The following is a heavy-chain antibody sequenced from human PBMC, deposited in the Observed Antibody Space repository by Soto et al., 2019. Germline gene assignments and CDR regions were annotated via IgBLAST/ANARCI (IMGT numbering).Heavy chain of an antibody. Sequence: GASVKVSCKASGGTFSSYAISWVRQAPGQGLEWMGGIIPIFGTANYAQRFQGRVTITADESTSTAYMELSSLRSEDTAVYYCASRGGNSGGYYGMDVWGQGTTVTVSS. CDR1: GGTFSSYA. CDR3: ASRGGNSGGYYGMDV. CDR2: IIPIFGTA. V-gene: IGHV1-69*13. J-gene: IGHJ6*02. D-gene: IGHD2-21*02.